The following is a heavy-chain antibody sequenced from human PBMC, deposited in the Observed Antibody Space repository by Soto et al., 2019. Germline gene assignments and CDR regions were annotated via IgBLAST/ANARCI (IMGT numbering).Heavy chain of an antibody. V-gene: IGHV3-72*01. J-gene: IGHJ4*02. CDR2: TRNKANSYTT. Sequence: PGGSLRLSCAASGFTLSDHYIDWVRQAPGRGLEWVGRTRNKANSYTTEYAASVKGRFTISRDDSKNSLYLQMNSLKTEDTAVYHCVRVSADSNLDFWGQGTLVTVSS. CDR3: VRVSADSNLDF. D-gene: IGHD2-8*01. CDR1: GFTLSDHY.